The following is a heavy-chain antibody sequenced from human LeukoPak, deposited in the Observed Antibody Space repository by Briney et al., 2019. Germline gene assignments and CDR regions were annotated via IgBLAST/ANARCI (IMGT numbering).Heavy chain of an antibody. Sequence: GSLRLSCAASGFTFDDYAMHWVRQAPGKGLEWVSFISSSSSYRYYADSLKGRFTISRDNAKNSLYLQMNSLRAEDTAVYFCARNYFGSGYHFDFWGQGTLVTVSS. CDR2: ISSSSSYR. V-gene: IGHV3-21*01. CDR1: GFTFDDYA. J-gene: IGHJ4*02. D-gene: IGHD3-10*01. CDR3: ARNYFGSGYHFDF.